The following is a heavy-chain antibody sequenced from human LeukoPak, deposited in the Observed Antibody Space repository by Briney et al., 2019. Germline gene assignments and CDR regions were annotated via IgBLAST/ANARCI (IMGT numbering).Heavy chain of an antibody. CDR2: IYSGGST. J-gene: IGHJ4*02. D-gene: IGHD3-10*01. CDR3: AKDIGSGSYYCFDY. Sequence: GGSLRLSCAASGFTVSSNYMSWVRQATGKGLEWVSVIYSGGSTYYADSVKGRFTISRDNAKNSLYLQMNSLRAEDTALYYCAKDIGSGSYYCFDYWGQGTLVTVSS. CDR1: GFTVSSNY. V-gene: IGHV3-53*05.